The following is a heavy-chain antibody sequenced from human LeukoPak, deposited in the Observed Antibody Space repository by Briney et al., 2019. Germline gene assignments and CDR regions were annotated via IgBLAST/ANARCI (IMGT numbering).Heavy chain of an antibody. D-gene: IGHD2-2*02. V-gene: IGHV4-4*07. Sequence: SETLSLTCTVSGGSISSYYWSWFRQPAGKGLEWIGRIYTSGSTSYNPSLKSRVTMSVDTSKNQFSLKLSSVTAADTAVYYCARAGEECPEGMPSSTSCYTFPNWFDPWGQGTLVTVSS. CDR3: ARAGEECPEGMPSSTSCYTFPNWFDP. CDR2: IYTSGST. J-gene: IGHJ5*02. CDR1: GGSISSYY.